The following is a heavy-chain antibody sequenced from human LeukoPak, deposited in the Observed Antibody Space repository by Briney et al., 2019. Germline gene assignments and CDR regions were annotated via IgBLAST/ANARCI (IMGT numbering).Heavy chain of an antibody. CDR3: AREGPTVTTHMDV. D-gene: IGHD4-17*01. CDR1: GFTFSSYW. V-gene: IGHV3-74*01. CDR2: INRDGSST. Sequence: GGSLRLSCAASGFTFSSYWMQWARQAPGKGLVWVSRINRDGSSTSYADSVQGRSTISRDNAKNTLYLHMNSLRAEDTAVYYCAREGPTVTTHMDVWGKGTTVIVSS. J-gene: IGHJ6*03.